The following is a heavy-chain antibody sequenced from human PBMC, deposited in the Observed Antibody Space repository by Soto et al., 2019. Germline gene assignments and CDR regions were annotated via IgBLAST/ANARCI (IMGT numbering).Heavy chain of an antibody. CDR1: GGSFSGYY. CDR3: ARGECSSIYCFTRWALDI. D-gene: IGHD2-2*01. CDR2: INHSGNT. V-gene: IGHV4-34*01. Sequence: QVQLQQWGAGLLKPSETLSLTCAVYGGSFSGYYWTWIRQTPGKGLEWIGEINHSGNTNYEPSLKSRVSISADTSKKQFSLNLTSVTAADTAVYYCARGECSSIYCFTRWALDIRGQGTVVTVSS. J-gene: IGHJ3*02.